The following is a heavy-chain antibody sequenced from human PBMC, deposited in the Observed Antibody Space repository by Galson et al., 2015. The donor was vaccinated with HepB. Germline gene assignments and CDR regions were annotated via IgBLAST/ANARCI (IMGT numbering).Heavy chain of an antibody. D-gene: IGHD2-15*01. CDR2: IRSKAYGGTT. Sequence: SLRLSCAASGFTFGDYGMSWFRQAPGKGLEWVGFIRSKAYGGTTEYAASVKGRLTISRDDSKSIAFLQMNSLKTEDTAVYYCTRGYCGGGNCYLTQPFDYWGQGSLVTVSS. V-gene: IGHV3-49*03. J-gene: IGHJ4*02. CDR1: GFTFGDYG. CDR3: TRGYCGGGNCYLTQPFDY.